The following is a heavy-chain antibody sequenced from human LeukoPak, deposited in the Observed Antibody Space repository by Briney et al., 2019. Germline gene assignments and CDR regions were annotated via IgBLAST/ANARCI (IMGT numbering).Heavy chain of an antibody. J-gene: IGHJ4*02. Sequence: ASVKVSCKASGYTFTGYYMHWVRQAPGQGLEWMGWINPNSGGTNYAQKFQGRVTVTRDTSINTAYMELSSLRSDDTALYYCARETLAGKDYWGQGTLVTVSS. CDR2: INPNSGGT. CDR1: GYTFTGYY. D-gene: IGHD6-19*01. CDR3: ARETLAGKDY. V-gene: IGHV1-2*02.